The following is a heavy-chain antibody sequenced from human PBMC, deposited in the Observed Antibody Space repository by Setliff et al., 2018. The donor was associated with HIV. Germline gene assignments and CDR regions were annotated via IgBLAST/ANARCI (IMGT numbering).Heavy chain of an antibody. CDR3: ARWESAQKAFNP. CDR2: GHHSGHT. CDR1: GGSISSYY. Sequence: PSETLSLTCKVSGGSISSYYWNWIRQSPGKGLEWIGFGHHSGHTRQNPSLASRVTISVDMSKNQFSLKLNSLSAADTAVYYCARWESAQKAFNPWGHGTMVTVSS. D-gene: IGHD1-26*01. V-gene: IGHV4-4*09. J-gene: IGHJ3*01.